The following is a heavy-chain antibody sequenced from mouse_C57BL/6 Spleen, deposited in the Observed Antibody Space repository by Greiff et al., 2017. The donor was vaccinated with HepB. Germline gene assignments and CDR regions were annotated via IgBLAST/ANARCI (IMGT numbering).Heavy chain of an antibody. D-gene: IGHD1-1*01. J-gene: IGHJ4*01. V-gene: IGHV7-3*01. CDR1: GFTFTDYY. Sequence: EVKLVESGGGLVQPGGSLSLSCAASGFTFTDYYMSWVRQPPGKALEWLGFIRNKANGYTTEYSASVKGRFTISRDNSQSILYLQMNALRAEDSATYYCARDYYGSIYAMDYWGQGTSVTVSS. CDR3: ARDYYGSIYAMDY. CDR2: IRNKANGYTT.